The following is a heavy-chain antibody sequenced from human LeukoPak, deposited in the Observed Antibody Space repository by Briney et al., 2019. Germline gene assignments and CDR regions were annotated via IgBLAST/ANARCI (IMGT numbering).Heavy chain of an antibody. J-gene: IGHJ3*02. D-gene: IGHD5-24*01. CDR3: ARGGPGVDGYNYAFDI. Sequence: ASVKVSCKASGYTLTTYYIHWVRQAPGQGLEWMGIINPSGGSTSCAQKFQGRVTMTRDTSTSTVYMELSSLRSEDTAVYYRARGGPGVDGYNYAFDIWGQGTRVTVSS. V-gene: IGHV1-46*01. CDR1: GYTLTTYY. CDR2: INPSGGST.